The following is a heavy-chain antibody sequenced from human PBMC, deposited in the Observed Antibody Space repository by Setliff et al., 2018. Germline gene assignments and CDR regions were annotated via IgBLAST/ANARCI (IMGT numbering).Heavy chain of an antibody. J-gene: IGHJ4*02. V-gene: IGHV4-38-2*02. CDR2: IYHSGST. D-gene: IGHD4-17*01. CDR3: ARGNGDYFDY. Sequence: SETLSLTCTVSGGSISSHYWGWIRQPPGKGLEWIGSIYHSGSTYYNPSLKSRVTISVDTSKNQFSLKLSSMTAADTAVYYCARGNGDYFDYWGQETLVTVSS. CDR1: GGSISSHY.